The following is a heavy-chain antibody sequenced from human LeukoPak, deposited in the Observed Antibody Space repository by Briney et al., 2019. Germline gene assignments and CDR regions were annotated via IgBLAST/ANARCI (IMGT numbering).Heavy chain of an antibody. Sequence: GASVKVSCTASGYTFTGYYMHWVRQAPGQGLEWMGWINPNSGGTNYAQKFQGRVTMTRDTSISTAYMELSRLRSDDTAVYYCARELDTAMVPDYWGQGTLVTVSS. CDR2: INPNSGGT. D-gene: IGHD5-18*01. CDR1: GYTFTGYY. V-gene: IGHV1-2*02. CDR3: ARELDTAMVPDY. J-gene: IGHJ4*02.